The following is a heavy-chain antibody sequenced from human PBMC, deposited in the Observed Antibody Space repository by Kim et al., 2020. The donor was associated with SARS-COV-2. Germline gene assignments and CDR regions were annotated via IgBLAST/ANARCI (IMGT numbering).Heavy chain of an antibody. V-gene: IGHV4-39*01. CDR2: N. J-gene: IGHJ4*02. CDR3: ARHYSSSPFDY. Sequence: NNYNPALKSQVTISVDTSKNQFSLKQSSVTAADTAVYYCARHYSSSPFDYWSQGTLVTVSS. D-gene: IGHD6-6*01.